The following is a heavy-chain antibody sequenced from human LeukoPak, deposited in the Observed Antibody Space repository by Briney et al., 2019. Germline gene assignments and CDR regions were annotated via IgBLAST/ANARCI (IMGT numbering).Heavy chain of an antibody. CDR2: IYYSGST. D-gene: IGHD6-19*01. Sequence: SQTLSLTCTVSGGSISSGGYYWSWIRLHPGKGLEWIGYIYYSGSTYYNPSLKSRVTISVDTSKNQFSLKLSSVTAADTAVYYCARESIAVDSYDYWGQGTLVTVSS. CDR1: GGSISSGGYY. CDR3: ARESIAVDSYDY. J-gene: IGHJ4*02. V-gene: IGHV4-31*03.